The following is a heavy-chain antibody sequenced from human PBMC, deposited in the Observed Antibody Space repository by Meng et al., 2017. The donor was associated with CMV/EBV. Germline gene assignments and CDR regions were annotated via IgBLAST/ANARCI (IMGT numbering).Heavy chain of an antibody. CDR3: ARDGPYGDPLHY. V-gene: IGHV3-66*02. D-gene: IGHD4-17*01. CDR2: IYSGGST. Sequence: GESLKISCAASRFTVSSYYMSWVRQAPGKGLEWVSVIYSGGSTYYADSVKGRFTISRDNSKNTLYLQMNSLRAEDTAVYYCARDGPYGDPLHYWGLGTLVTVSS. CDR1: RFTVSSYY. J-gene: IGHJ4*02.